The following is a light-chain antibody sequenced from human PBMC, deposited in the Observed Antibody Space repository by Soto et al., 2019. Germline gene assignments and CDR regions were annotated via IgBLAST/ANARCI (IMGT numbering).Light chain of an antibody. Sequence: EIVLTQSPGTLSLSPGERASLSRRASQTIGSTYLAWYQQKPGQAPRLLIYGASSRATGIPDRFSGSGSGTDFTLTITRLEPEDSAMYYCQQDGSSPSFGGGTKVEIK. V-gene: IGKV3-20*01. CDR3: QQDGSSPS. J-gene: IGKJ4*01. CDR2: GAS. CDR1: QTIGSTY.